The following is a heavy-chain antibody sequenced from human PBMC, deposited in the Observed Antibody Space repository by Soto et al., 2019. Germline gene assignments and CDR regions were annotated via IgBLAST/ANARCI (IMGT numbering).Heavy chain of an antibody. V-gene: IGHV3-23*01. CDR1: GFTFSNYA. CDR3: AKDGYCTATSCFAGGEFDY. D-gene: IGHD2-2*01. J-gene: IGHJ4*02. Sequence: EVQLSESGGGLVQPGGSLRPSCAASGFTFSNYAMSWVRQAPGKGLEWISAISGSGDYTYYEDSVKGRFTVSRDNSKSTLYLQMNNLRAEDSATYYCAKDGYCTATSCFAGGEFDYWGQGTQATVSS. CDR2: ISGSGDYT.